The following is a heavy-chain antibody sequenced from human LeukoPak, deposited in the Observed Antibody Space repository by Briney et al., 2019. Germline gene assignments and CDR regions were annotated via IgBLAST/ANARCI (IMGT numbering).Heavy chain of an antibody. D-gene: IGHD6-13*01. CDR3: ATDIPGYSSSWYTYFQH. CDR2: IIPIFGTA. Sequence: SVKVSCKASGGTFSSYAISWVRQAPGQGLEWMGGIIPIFGTANYAQKFQGRVTITTDESTSTAYMELSSLRSEDTAVCYCATDIPGYSSSWYTYFQHWGQGTLVTVSS. J-gene: IGHJ1*01. V-gene: IGHV1-69*05. CDR1: GGTFSSYA.